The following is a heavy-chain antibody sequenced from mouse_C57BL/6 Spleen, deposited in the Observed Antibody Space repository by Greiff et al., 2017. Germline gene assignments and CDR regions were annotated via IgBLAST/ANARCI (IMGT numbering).Heavy chain of an antibody. V-gene: IGHV1-82*01. CDR3: ASPPHYYGSSSWFAY. Sequence: QVQLQQSGPELVKPGASVKISCKASGYAFSSSWMNWVKQRPGKGLEWIGRIYPGDGDTNYNGKFKGKATLTADKSSSTAYMQLSSLTSEGSAVYFCASPPHYYGSSSWFAYWGQGTLVTVSA. CDR2: IYPGDGDT. CDR1: GYAFSSSW. J-gene: IGHJ3*01. D-gene: IGHD1-1*01.